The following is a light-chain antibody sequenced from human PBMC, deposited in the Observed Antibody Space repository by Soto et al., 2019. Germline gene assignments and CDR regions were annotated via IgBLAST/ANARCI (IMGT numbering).Light chain of an antibody. J-gene: IGKJ3*01. CDR3: QQLDSCPT. CDR1: PGISTY. V-gene: IGKV1-9*01. CDR2: AAS. Sequence: DIQLTQSPSFLSASVGDRVTITCRASPGISTYLAWYQQKPGKAPKLLIYAASTLQSGVPSRFSGSGSGTEFTLTISSLQPEDFATYYCQQLDSCPTFGPGTKVDIK.